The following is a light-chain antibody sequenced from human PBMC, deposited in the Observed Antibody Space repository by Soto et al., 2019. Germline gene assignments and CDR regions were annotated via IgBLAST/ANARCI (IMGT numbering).Light chain of an antibody. J-gene: IGKJ2*01. CDR2: AAS. V-gene: IGKV1-27*01. CDR1: QGISNY. Sequence: DIQMTQSPSSLSASVGDRVTITCRASQGISNYLAWYQQKPGKVPKLLIYAASTLQSGVPSRFSGSGSRTDFSLTISTLQPEDVATYYCQEYNSAPYTFGQGTKLEIK. CDR3: QEYNSAPYT.